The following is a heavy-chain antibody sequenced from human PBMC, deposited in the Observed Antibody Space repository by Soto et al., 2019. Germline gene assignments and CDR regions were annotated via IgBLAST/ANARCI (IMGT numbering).Heavy chain of an antibody. Sequence: GGSLRLSCAASGFTFSSYAMSWVRQAPGKGLEWVSAISGSGGSTYYADSVKGRFTISRDNSKNTLYLQMNSLRAEHTAVYYCAKGNIDNWFGPWGQGTLVTVSA. V-gene: IGHV3-23*01. J-gene: IGHJ5*02. CDR2: ISGSGGST. D-gene: IGHD3-16*02. CDR1: GFTFSSYA. CDR3: AKGNIDNWFGP.